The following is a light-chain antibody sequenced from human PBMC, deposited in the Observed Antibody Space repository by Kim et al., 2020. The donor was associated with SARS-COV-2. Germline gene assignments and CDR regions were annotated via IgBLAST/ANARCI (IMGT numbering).Light chain of an antibody. CDR3: QAWDSSTAV. CDR2: QDS. Sequence: VTPGQTASITCSGDKVGDKYACWYQQKPGQSPVLVIYQDSKRPSGIPERFSGSNSGNTATLTISGTQAMDEADYYCQAWDSSTAVFGGGTQLTVL. J-gene: IGLJ2*01. CDR1: KVGDKY. V-gene: IGLV3-1*01.